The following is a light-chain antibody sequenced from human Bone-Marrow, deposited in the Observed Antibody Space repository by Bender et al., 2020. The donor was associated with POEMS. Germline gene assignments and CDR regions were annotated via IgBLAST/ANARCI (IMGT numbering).Light chain of an antibody. CDR1: SSNIGSSV. Sequence: QSVLTQPPSASGTPGQRVTISCSGSSSNIGSSVVNWYQHFPGSAPKLLIYYDDLLTPGVSDRFSASKSGTSASLAISELQSEDEALYYCSAWDDSLSGWVFGGGTKLTVL. V-gene: IGLV1-44*01. J-gene: IGLJ3*02. CDR3: SAWDDSLSGWV. CDR2: YDD.